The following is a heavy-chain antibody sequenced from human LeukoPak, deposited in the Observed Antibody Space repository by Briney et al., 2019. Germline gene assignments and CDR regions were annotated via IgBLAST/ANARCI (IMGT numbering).Heavy chain of an antibody. J-gene: IGHJ3*02. CDR3: ARDSRMALGVDAFDI. D-gene: IGHD2-2*01. V-gene: IGHV3-64*04. CDR2: ISSYGDKT. Sequence: GGSLILSCSASGFTFSNCAMHWVRQAPGKGPEYVSVISSYGDKTYYADSVKGRFTISRDNSKNTLYLQMNSLRAEDTAVYYCARDSRMALGVDAFDIWGQGTMVTVSS. CDR1: GFTFSNCA.